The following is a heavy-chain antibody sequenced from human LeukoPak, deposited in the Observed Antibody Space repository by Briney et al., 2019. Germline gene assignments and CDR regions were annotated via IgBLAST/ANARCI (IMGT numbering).Heavy chain of an antibody. V-gene: IGHV1-18*01. Sequence: GASVKVSCKASGYTFTSYGISWVRQAPGQGLEWMGWISAYNGNTNYAQKLQGRVTMTTDTSTSTAYIELRSLRSDDTAVYYCARDGDENVVVVAATHYYYGMDVWGQGTTVTVSS. J-gene: IGHJ6*02. D-gene: IGHD2-15*01. CDR2: ISAYNGNT. CDR3: ARDGDENVVVVAATHYYYGMDV. CDR1: GYTFTSYG.